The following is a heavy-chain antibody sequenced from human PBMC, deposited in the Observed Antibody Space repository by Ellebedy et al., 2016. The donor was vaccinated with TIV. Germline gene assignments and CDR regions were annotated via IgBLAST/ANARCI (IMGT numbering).Heavy chain of an antibody. V-gene: IGHV1-18*04. J-gene: IGHJ5*02. D-gene: IGHD5-12*01. CDR2: ISGYNGDT. CDR3: TRGSYEKFDP. Sequence: ASVKVSCKASGYTFTKYGISWVRQAPGQGLEWMGWISGYNGDTNYAQKFQGRVTMTIETSTNTVYMELRNLSFDDTAVYYCTRGSYEKFDPWGQGTPVTVS. CDR1: GYTFTKYG.